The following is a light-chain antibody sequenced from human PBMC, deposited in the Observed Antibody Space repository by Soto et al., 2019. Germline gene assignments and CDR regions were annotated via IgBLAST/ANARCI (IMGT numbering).Light chain of an antibody. V-gene: IGKV1-33*01. J-gene: IGKJ5*01. CDR3: QQFYDLLIP. CDR1: QDISDV. CDR2: DAS. Sequence: QMTQSPTVQSASVGDVVAIACLASQDISDVLNWYQQQPGKAPKVLIYDASKLQTGVPSRFSGRGSEKAFTFTVISFQPDDRRTYYSQQFYDLLIPSGQGTRLEI.